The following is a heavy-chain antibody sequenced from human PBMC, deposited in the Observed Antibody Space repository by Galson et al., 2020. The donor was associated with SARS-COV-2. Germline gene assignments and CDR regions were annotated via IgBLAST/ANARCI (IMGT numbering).Heavy chain of an antibody. CDR3: ARYTGSHVDY. Sequence: SETLSLTCTVSGVSITSYYWSWIRQSPGKGLEWIGYIYYAGSAKSHPSLTGRVAISEDASKNQFSLQLTSVTAADTAVYFGARYTGSHVDYLGQGTLGTVPS. D-gene: IGHD1-26*01. CDR1: GVSITSYY. V-gene: IGHV4-59*01. CDR2: IYYAGSA. J-gene: IGHJ4*02.